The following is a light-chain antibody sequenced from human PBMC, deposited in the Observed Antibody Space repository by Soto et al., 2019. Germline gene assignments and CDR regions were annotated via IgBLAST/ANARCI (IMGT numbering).Light chain of an antibody. J-gene: IGKJ4*01. V-gene: IGKV3-15*01. CDR1: QSVTSN. CDR3: QQYDNWPRT. Sequence: EIVMTQSPATLSVSPGERVTLSCRASQSVTSNLAWYQHKPGQAPRLLINGASTRAAGIPARFIGSGSGTEFTLTISSLQSEDFAVYYCQQYDNWPRTFGGGTKVEI. CDR2: GAS.